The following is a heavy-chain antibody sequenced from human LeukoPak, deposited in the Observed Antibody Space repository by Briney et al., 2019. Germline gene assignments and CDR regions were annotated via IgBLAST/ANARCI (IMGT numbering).Heavy chain of an antibody. D-gene: IGHD6-19*01. CDR1: GYTFTSYG. CDR2: ISAYNGNT. CDR3: ARVSGSSGWYLATLDY. J-gene: IGHJ4*02. V-gene: IGHV1-18*01. Sequence: GASVKVSCKASGYTFTSYGISWVRQAPGQGLEWMGWISAYNGNTNYAQKPQGRVTMTTDTSTSTAYMELRSLRSDDTAVYYCARVSGSSGWYLATLDYWGQGTLVTVSS.